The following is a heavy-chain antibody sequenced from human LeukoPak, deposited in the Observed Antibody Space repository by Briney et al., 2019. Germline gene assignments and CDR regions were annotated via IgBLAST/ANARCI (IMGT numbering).Heavy chain of an antibody. D-gene: IGHD3-10*01. CDR2: ISSGGTYE. CDR1: GFTFSNYA. Sequence: QPGKSLRLSCAASGFTFSNYAMHWVRQAPGKGLEWVSLISSGGTYEYYADSVKGRFTISRDNSKNTLYLQLNSLRAEDTAVYYCARDSTYYYDSGSSGPHYFANWGQGTLVTVSS. V-gene: IGHV3-30*01. CDR3: ARDSTYYYDSGSSGPHYFAN. J-gene: IGHJ4*02.